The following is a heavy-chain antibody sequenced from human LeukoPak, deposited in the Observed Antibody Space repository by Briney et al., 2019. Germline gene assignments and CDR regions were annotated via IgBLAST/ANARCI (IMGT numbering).Heavy chain of an antibody. D-gene: IGHD3-10*01. CDR1: GFTFSSYG. CDR2: IWYDGSNK. J-gene: IGHJ6*02. CDR3: AGGAKVTMVRGAYYYGMDV. Sequence: GGSLRLSCAASGFTFSSYGMHWVRQAPGKGPEWVAVIWYDGSNKYYADSVKGRFTISRDNSKNTLYLQTNSLRAEDTAVYYCAGGAKVTMVRGAYYYGMDVWGQGTTVTVSS. V-gene: IGHV3-33*01.